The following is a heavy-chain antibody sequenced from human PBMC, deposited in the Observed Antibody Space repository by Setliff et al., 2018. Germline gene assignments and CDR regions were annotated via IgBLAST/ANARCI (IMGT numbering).Heavy chain of an antibody. CDR1: GFSFHDYG. J-gene: IGHJ6*03. CDR2: INWNGVSI. V-gene: IGHV3-20*04. D-gene: IGHD3-3*02. CDR3: ARVPRIIIMVGVISHYYYMDV. Sequence: GESLRLSCAVSGFSFHDYGMGWVRQAPGKGLEWVSSINWNGVSIGYADSVKGRFTISRDNAKNSLYLQMNSLRAEDTALYYCARVPRIIIMVGVISHYYYMDVWGKGTTVTVSS.